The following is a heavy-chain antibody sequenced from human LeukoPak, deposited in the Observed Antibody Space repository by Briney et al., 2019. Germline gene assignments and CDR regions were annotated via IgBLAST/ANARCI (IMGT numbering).Heavy chain of an antibody. CDR3: AKVDSSSWYYFDY. V-gene: IGHV3-23*01. CDR2: ISGSGGST. Sequence: GGSLRLSCAASGFTFSSYAMSWVRRAPGKGLEWVSAISGSGGSTYYADSVKGRFTISRDNSKNTLYLQMNSLRAEDTAVYYCAKVDSSSWYYFDYWGQGTLVTVSS. J-gene: IGHJ4*02. D-gene: IGHD6-13*01. CDR1: GFTFSSYA.